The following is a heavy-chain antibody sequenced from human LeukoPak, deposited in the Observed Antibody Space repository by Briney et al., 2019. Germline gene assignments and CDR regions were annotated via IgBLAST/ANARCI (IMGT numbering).Heavy chain of an antibody. CDR3: ARDPGGSYSVDY. V-gene: IGHV3-48*03. CDR2: ISSSGSTM. D-gene: IGHD1-26*01. CDR1: GFTFSSYE. Sequence: GGSLRLSCAASGFTFSSYEMNWVRQAPGKGLEWVSYISSSGSTMYYADSVKGRFTISRDNAKNSLYLQMNSLRAEDTAVYYCARDPGGSYSVDYWGQGTLVTVSS. J-gene: IGHJ4*02.